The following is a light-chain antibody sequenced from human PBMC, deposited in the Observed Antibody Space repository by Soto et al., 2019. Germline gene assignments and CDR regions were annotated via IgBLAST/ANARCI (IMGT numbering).Light chain of an antibody. J-gene: IGKJ1*01. CDR1: RSIDSW. CDR2: KAS. V-gene: IGKV1-5*03. Sequence: DIQMTQSPSTLSASIGDRVTITCRASRSIDSWLAWYQQKPGKAPKLLIYKASSLETGAPSRFSGSGSGTEFILTISRLQPDDFATYYCQHYNSYSRTFGQGTKVEVK. CDR3: QHYNSYSRT.